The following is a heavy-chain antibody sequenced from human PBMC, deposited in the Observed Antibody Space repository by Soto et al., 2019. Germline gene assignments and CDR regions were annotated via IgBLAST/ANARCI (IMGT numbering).Heavy chain of an antibody. D-gene: IGHD1-20*01. J-gene: IGHJ6*02. Sequence: PGGSLRLSCAASEITFDKYYMTWVRQAPGKGLEWEANIKPDGSEQYYVDSVKGRFTISRDNANNSLYLQMNSLRAEDTAVDFFARGNWKYYYGFNVWGQGTTVTVS. CDR1: EITFDKYY. CDR3: ARGNWKYYYGFNV. CDR2: IKPDGSEQ. V-gene: IGHV3-7*01.